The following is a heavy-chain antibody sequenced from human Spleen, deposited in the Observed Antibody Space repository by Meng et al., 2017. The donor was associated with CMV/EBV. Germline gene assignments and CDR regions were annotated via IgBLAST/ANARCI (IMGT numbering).Heavy chain of an antibody. CDR3: ARDFRSSSFYFDY. V-gene: IGHV1-2*02. Sequence: ASVKVSCKASGYTFTGYYMHWVRQAPGQGLEWMGWINPNSGGTNYAQKFQGRVTMTRDTSISTAYMELRSLRSDDTAVYYCARDFRSSSFYFDYWGQGTLVTVSS. CDR1: GYTFTGYY. J-gene: IGHJ4*02. D-gene: IGHD6-6*01. CDR2: INPNSGGT.